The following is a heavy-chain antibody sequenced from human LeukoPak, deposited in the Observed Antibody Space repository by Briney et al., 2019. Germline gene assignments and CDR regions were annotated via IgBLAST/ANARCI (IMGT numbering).Heavy chain of an antibody. CDR1: GYNFTHYW. CDR3: ARPNFTYYYDSSGYDGFDV. D-gene: IGHD3-22*01. CDR2: IYPSDSDT. J-gene: IGHJ3*01. V-gene: IGHV5-51*01. Sequence: GESLKISCKGSGYNFTHYWIAWVRQMPGKGLEWMGIIYPSDSDTRYGPSFQGHVSISADKSINTAYLKWSSLKASDTAMYFCARPNFTYYYDSSGYDGFDVWGQGTMVTVSS.